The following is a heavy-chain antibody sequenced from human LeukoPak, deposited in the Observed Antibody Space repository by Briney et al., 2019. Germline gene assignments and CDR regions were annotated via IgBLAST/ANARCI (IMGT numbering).Heavy chain of an antibody. CDR2: ISYDGSNK. CDR1: GFTFSNYA. CDR3: ARDFYGSDAFDI. J-gene: IGHJ3*02. D-gene: IGHD3-10*01. Sequence: GRSLRLSCAASGFTFSNYAMHWVRQAPGKGLEWVAVISYDGSNKYYADSVKGRFTISRDNSKNTLYLQMNSLRAEDTAVYYCARDFYGSDAFDIWGQGTMVTVSS. V-gene: IGHV3-30-3*01.